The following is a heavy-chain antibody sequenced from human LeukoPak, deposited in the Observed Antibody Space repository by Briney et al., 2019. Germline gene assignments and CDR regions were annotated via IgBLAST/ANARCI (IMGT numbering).Heavy chain of an antibody. CDR3: ARANVDYYYGMDV. D-gene: IGHD1-1*01. J-gene: IGHJ6*02. Sequence: SETLSLTCTVAGGSIRSYYWSWVRQPPGQGREWGGYIYASGTTNYNPPRKSRATISIDTSKNQFSLKLSSVTAADTAVYYCARANVDYYYGMDVWGQGTTVTVSS. V-gene: IGHV4-59*12. CDR2: IYASGTT. CDR1: GGSIRSYY.